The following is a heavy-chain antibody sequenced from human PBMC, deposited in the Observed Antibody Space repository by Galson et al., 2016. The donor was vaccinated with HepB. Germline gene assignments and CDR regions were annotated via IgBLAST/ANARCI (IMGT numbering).Heavy chain of an antibody. J-gene: IGHJ5*02. CDR2: ILPMFGTL. D-gene: IGHD3-22*01. CDR3: ARYHYLHSNTYYYNWFDP. CDR1: GGTLNKYA. V-gene: IGHV1-69*06. Sequence: SVKVSCKASGGTLNKYAINWVRQAPGQGLEWVGGILPMFGTLNSAQKFQGRVILTADKSTGTAYMELSSLRSDDTAVYYCARYHYLHSNTYYYNWFDPWGQGTLVTFS.